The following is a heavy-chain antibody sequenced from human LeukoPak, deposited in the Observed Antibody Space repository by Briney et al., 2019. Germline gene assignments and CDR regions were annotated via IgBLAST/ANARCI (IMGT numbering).Heavy chain of an antibody. D-gene: IGHD4-17*01. CDR2: ISTYNGDT. CDR1: GYTFTSYY. CDR3: ASGYLGRAGTTDRLDY. V-gene: IGHV1-18*04. Sequence: GASVKVSCKASGYTFTSYYMHWVRQAPGQGLEWMGWISTYNGDTNYAQKVQGRVTMTTDTSTSTAYIELRSLRSDDTAVYYCASGYLGRAGTTDRLDYWGQGTLVTVSS. J-gene: IGHJ4*02.